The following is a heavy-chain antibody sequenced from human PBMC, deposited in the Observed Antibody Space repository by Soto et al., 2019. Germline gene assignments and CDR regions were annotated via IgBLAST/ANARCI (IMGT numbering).Heavy chain of an antibody. Sequence: QVQLQESGPGLVKPSQTLSLTCTVSGGSISSGDYYWSWIRQPPGKGLEWIGYIYYSGSTYYNPSRKSRVTISVDTSKNQFSLKLSSVTAADTAVYYCARAPLDDYGDYASFDYWGQGTLVTVSS. CDR1: GGSISSGDYY. CDR2: IYYSGST. CDR3: ARAPLDDYGDYASFDY. J-gene: IGHJ4*02. D-gene: IGHD4-17*01. V-gene: IGHV4-30-4*01.